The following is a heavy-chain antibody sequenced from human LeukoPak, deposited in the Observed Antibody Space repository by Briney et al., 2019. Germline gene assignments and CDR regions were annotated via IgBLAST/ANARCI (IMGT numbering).Heavy chain of an antibody. CDR1: GFTFSNHG. CDR3: AKGGGDTPYYYFYMDV. J-gene: IGHJ6*03. CDR2: VSPPGGGT. Sequence: GGSLRLSCAASGFTFSNHGMNWVRQAPGKGLEWLSGVSPPGGGTYYADSVKGRFTISRDNSRNAVFLEMNSLRLEDTAVYYCAKGGGDTPYYYFYMDVWGKGRTVTVSS. V-gene: IGHV3-23*01. D-gene: IGHD2-21*02.